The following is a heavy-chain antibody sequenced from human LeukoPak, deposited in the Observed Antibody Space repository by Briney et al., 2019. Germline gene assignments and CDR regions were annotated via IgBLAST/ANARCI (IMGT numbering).Heavy chain of an antibody. CDR2: IYYSGST. CDR1: GFTFSSYW. Sequence: PGGSLRLSCAASGFTFSSYWMSWVRQAPGKGLEWIGSIYYSGSTYYNPSLKSRVTISVDTSKNQFSLKLSSVTAADTAVYYCARLWRRGGITMVRDYWGQGTLVTVSS. D-gene: IGHD3-10*01. CDR3: ARLWRRGGITMVRDY. V-gene: IGHV4-39*01. J-gene: IGHJ4*02.